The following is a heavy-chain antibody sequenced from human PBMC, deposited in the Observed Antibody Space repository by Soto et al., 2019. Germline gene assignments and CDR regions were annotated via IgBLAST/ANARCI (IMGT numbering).Heavy chain of an antibody. CDR1: GYTFTSYG. V-gene: IGHV1-18*01. D-gene: IGHD5-12*01. Sequence: ASVKVSCKASGYTFTSYGISWVRQAPGQGLEWMGWISAYNGNTNYAQKLQGRVTMTTDTSTSTAYMELRSLRSDDTAVYYCAKGPRYSGYDSPIPPWGQGTLVTVSS. J-gene: IGHJ5*02. CDR2: ISAYNGNT. CDR3: AKGPRYSGYDSPIPP.